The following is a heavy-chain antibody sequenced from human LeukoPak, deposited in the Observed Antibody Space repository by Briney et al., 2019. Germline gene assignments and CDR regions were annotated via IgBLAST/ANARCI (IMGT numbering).Heavy chain of an antibody. CDR1: GDGVSSSSAS. CDR3: ARQSFALDV. J-gene: IGHJ6*02. D-gene: IGHD3-10*01. V-gene: IGHV6-1*01. Sequence: SQTLSLTCAISGDGVSSSSASWSWLRQSPSRGLEWLGRTYYKSRWYNDYAGAVKSRMSINPAPSKNQFSLQLNSVTPEDTAVYYCARQSFALDVWGQGTTVTVSS. CDR2: TYYKSRWYN.